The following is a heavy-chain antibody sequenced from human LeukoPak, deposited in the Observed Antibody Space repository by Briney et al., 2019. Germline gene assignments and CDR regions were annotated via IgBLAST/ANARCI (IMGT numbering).Heavy chain of an antibody. D-gene: IGHD3-9*01. Sequence: GASVKVSCKASGYTFTTYGITWVRQAPGQGLEWMGWINPNNGNTNYAQKLQGRVTMTTDTSTSTAYMELRSLRSDDTAVYYCARDPHYDILTGYYVRGWFDPWGQGTLVTVSS. CDR2: INPNNGNT. J-gene: IGHJ5*02. CDR3: ARDPHYDILTGYYVRGWFDP. CDR1: GYTFTTYG. V-gene: IGHV1-18*01.